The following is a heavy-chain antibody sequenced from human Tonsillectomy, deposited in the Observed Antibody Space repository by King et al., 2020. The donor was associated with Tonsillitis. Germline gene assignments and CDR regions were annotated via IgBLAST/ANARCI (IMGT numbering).Heavy chain of an antibody. D-gene: IGHD6-13*01. CDR1: GYTFTNYG. Sequence: QLVQSGVEVKKPGASVKVSCKASGYTFTNYGISWVRQAPGQGLEWVGWISAYNGNTDYAQKLQGRVTMTTDTSTSTAYMELRSLRSDDTAVYYCARDRGVYSRGDASDIWGQGKLVTVSS. CDR2: ISAYNGNT. J-gene: IGHJ3*02. CDR3: ARDRGVYSRGDASDI. V-gene: IGHV1-18*01.